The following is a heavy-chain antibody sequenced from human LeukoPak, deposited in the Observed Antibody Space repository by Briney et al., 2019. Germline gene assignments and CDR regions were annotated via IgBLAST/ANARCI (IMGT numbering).Heavy chain of an antibody. CDR2: ISSSGSTI. D-gene: IGHD3-3*01. CDR1: GFTFSDYY. CDR3: ARDSSYYDFWSGYAFDY. V-gene: IGHV3-11*01. J-gene: IGHJ4*02. Sequence: GGSLRLSCAASGFTFSDYYMSWIRQAPGKGLEWVSYISSSGSTINYADSVKGRFTISRDNAKNSLYLQMNSLRAEDTAVYYCARDSSYYDFWSGYAFDYWGQGTLVTVSS.